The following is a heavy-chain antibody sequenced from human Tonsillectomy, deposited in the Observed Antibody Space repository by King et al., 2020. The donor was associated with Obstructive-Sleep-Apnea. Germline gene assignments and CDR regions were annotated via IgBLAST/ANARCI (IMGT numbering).Heavy chain of an antibody. J-gene: IGHJ3*02. CDR3: ATPTYFDWFLDAFDI. V-gene: IGHV7-4-1*02. D-gene: IGHD3-9*01. CDR1: GYTFTSYA. CDR2: INTNTGNP. Sequence: QLVQSGSELKKPGASVKVSCKASGYTFTSYAMNWVRQAPGQGLEWMGWINTNTGNPTYAQGFTGRFVFSLNTSFSTAYLQISSLKAEDTAVYYCATPTYFDWFLDAFDIWGQGTMVTVSS.